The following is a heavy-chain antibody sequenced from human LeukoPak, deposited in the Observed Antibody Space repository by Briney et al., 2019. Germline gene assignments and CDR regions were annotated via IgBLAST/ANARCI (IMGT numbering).Heavy chain of an antibody. Sequence: SETLSLTCTVSGGSISSSSYYWGWIRRPPGKGLEWIGSIYHSGNTYYNPSLKSRVTISVDTSKNQISLKLSSVTAADTAVYYCVRDLGSSTSKTWGQGTLVTVSS. D-gene: IGHD6-13*01. CDR3: VRDLGSSTSKT. CDR1: GGSISSSSYY. CDR2: IYHSGNT. J-gene: IGHJ5*02. V-gene: IGHV4-39*07.